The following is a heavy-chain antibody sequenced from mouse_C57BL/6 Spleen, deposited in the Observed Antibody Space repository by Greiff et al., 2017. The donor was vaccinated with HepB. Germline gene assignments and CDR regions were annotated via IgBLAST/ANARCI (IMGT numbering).Heavy chain of an antibody. J-gene: IGHJ1*03. CDR3: ARRRGSSYDWYFDV. CDR2: FHPYNDDN. D-gene: IGHD1-1*01. Sequence: QVQLKESGAELVKPGDSVKMTCKASGYTLTTYPVEWMRQNHGKSLEWIGNFHPYNDDNKYNEKFKGKATLTVEKYSSTVYLELSRLTSDDSAVYYCARRRGSSYDWYFDVWGTGTAVTVSS. CDR1: GYTLTTYP. V-gene: IGHV1-47*01.